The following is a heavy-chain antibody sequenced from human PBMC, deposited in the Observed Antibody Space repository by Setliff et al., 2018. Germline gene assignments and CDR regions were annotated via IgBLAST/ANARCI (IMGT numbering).Heavy chain of an antibody. Sequence: ASVKVSCKTSGYAFITFGMSWVRQAPGQGLEWMGWISPVYGIANYARKFQGRVTMTADTSTTTAYLELTSLRSDDTAVYYCARAGRNNYDSSGYYYDLYYYNYMDVWGKGTTVTVSS. CDR1: GYAFITFG. D-gene: IGHD3-22*01. V-gene: IGHV1-18*01. CDR3: ARAGRNNYDSSGYYYDLYYYNYMDV. J-gene: IGHJ6*03. CDR2: ISPVYGIA.